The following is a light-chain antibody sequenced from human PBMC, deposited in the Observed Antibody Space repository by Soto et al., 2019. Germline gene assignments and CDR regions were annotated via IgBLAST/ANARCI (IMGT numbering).Light chain of an antibody. V-gene: IGKV3-15*01. CDR3: QQYNDWHTLT. CDR2: DAS. Sequence: EIMMTQSPATVSVSPGERATLSCRASQSIRTNVAWYQQKPGQALRLLIYDASTRATGLSSRFSGSGSGTEFTLTLRSLQSEDVAIYYCQQYNDWHTLTFGSGTRLEI. CDR1: QSIRTN. J-gene: IGKJ4*01.